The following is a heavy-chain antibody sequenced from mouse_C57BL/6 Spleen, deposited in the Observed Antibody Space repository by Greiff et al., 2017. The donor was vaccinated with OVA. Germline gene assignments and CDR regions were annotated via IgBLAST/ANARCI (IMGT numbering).Heavy chain of an antibody. CDR3: ARDSSVPWFAY. D-gene: IGHD3-2*02. V-gene: IGHV1-55*01. CDR2: IYPGSGST. Sequence: VQLQQPGAELVKPGASVKMSCKASGYTFTSSWITWVKQRPGQGLEWIGDIYPGSGSTNYNAKFKSKATLTVDTSSSTAYMQLSSLTSEDSAVYYCARDSSVPWFAYWGKGTLVTVSA. CDR1: GYTFTSSW. J-gene: IGHJ3*01.